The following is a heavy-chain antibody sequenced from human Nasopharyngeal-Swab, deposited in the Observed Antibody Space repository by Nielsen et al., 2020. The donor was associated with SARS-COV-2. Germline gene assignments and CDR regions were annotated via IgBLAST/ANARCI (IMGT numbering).Heavy chain of an antibody. D-gene: IGHD3-10*01. J-gene: IGHJ4*02. V-gene: IGHV1-69*13. Sequence: SVKVSCKASGGTFSSYAISWVRQAPGQGLEWMGGIIPIFGTANYAQKFQGRVTITADESTSTAYMELSSLRSDDTAVYYCARENRRGSGSRGPFDYWGQGTLVTVSS. CDR1: GGTFSSYA. CDR3: ARENRRGSGSRGPFDY. CDR2: IIPIFGTA.